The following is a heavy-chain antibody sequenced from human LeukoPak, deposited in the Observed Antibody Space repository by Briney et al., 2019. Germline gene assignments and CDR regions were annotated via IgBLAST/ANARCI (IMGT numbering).Heavy chain of an antibody. J-gene: IGHJ4*02. CDR3: ARSNTRWLIFDY. D-gene: IGHD5-24*01. CDR1: GGSISCYY. Sequence: KASETVSLTCTVSGGSISCYYWSWIRQPPGKGLEWIGYIYYSGSTNYNPSLKSRVTISVDTSKNQFSLKLSSVTAADTAVYYCARSNTRWLIFDYWGQGTLVNVSS. V-gene: IGHV4-59*01. CDR2: IYYSGST.